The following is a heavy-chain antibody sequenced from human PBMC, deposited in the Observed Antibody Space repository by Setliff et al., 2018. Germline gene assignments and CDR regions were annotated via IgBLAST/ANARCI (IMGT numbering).Heavy chain of an antibody. CDR3: AREQWLDPPGYYYMDV. CDR2: IYIGGSA. V-gene: IGHV4-4*07. J-gene: IGHJ6*03. D-gene: IGHD6-19*01. Sequence: ETLSLTCTVSGGSISSYYWSWIRQPAGKGLEWIGHIYIGGSANYNPSLKSRVTMSIDTSKNQFSLKLSSVTAADMAVYYCAREQWLDPPGYYYMDVWAKGTTVTVSS. CDR1: GGSISSYY.